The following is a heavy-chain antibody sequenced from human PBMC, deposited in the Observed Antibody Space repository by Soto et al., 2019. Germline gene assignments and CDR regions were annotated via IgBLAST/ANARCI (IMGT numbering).Heavy chain of an antibody. CDR3: ARDTKTASGQWYFDL. D-gene: IGHD6-19*01. CDR2: ISHGGNT. J-gene: IGHJ2*01. CDR1: SDSIDSSDW. Sequence: QAQLRESGPGLVKPSETLSLTCTVFSDSIDSSDWWNWVRQSPGRGLEWIGEISHGGNTNYNPSLMSRVTISVDMSKNHFSLNVNSVTAADTAIYYCARDTKTASGQWYFDLWGRGTLVTVSS. V-gene: IGHV4-4*02.